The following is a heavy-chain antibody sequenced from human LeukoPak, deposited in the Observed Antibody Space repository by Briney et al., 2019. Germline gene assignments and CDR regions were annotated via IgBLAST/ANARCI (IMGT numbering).Heavy chain of an antibody. CDR1: GGSISSSSDY. D-gene: IGHD3-10*01. CDR3: ARHARWFGELFPDY. CDR2: IYYSGST. J-gene: IGHJ4*02. V-gene: IGHV4-39*01. Sequence: PSETLSLTCTVSGGSISSSSDYCGWSRQPPGNGLEWIGSIYYSGSTYYNPSRKSRVTISVDTSKNQFSLKLSSVTAADTAVYYCARHARWFGELFPDYWGQGTLVTVSS.